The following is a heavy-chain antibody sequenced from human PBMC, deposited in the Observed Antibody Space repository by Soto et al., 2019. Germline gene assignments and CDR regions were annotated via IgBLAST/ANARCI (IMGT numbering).Heavy chain of an antibody. V-gene: IGHV3-7*01. D-gene: IGHD2-2*01. CDR3: ARTVIRSSTSFDI. J-gene: IGHJ3*02. Sequence: GGSLRLSCAASGFTFSSYWMSWVRQAPGKGLEWVANIKQDGSEKYYVDSVKGRFTISRDNAKNSLYLQMNSLRAEDTAVYYCARTVIRSSTSFDIWGQGTMVTVSS. CDR1: GFTFSSYW. CDR2: IKQDGSEK.